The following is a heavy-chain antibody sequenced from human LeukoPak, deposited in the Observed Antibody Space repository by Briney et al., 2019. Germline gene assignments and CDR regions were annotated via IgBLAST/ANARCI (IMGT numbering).Heavy chain of an antibody. CDR1: GYTFTGYY. CDR3: ARDRIGVTDYYYMDV. Sequence: ASVKVSCKASGYTFTGYYMHWVRQAPGQGLEWMGWINPNSGGTNYAQKFQGRVTMTRDTSISTAYMELSRLRSDDTAVYYCARDRIGVTDYYYMDVWGKGTTVTISS. D-gene: IGHD2-21*02. CDR2: INPNSGGT. J-gene: IGHJ6*03. V-gene: IGHV1-2*02.